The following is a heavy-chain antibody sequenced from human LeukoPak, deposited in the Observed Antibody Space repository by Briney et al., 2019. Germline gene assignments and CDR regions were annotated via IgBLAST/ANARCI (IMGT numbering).Heavy chain of an antibody. CDR1: GGSISSYY. V-gene: IGHV4-59*01. CDR3: ARGSGVPPYYFDY. D-gene: IGHD6-25*01. Sequence: SETLSLTCTVSGGSISSYYWSWIRQPPGKGLEWIGYIYYSGSTNYNPSLKSRVTISVDTSKNQFSLKLSSVTAADTAVYYCARGSGVPPYYFDYWGQGTLVTVSS. CDR2: IYYSGST. J-gene: IGHJ4*02.